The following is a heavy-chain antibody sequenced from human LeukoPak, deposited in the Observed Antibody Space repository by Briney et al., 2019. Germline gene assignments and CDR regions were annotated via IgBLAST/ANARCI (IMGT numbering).Heavy chain of an antibody. CDR3: AKDLSAGYPPIFDY. J-gene: IGHJ4*02. D-gene: IGHD3-9*01. CDR1: GFTFSSYE. CDR2: ISSNGGST. V-gene: IGHV3-64*01. Sequence: GGSLRLSCAASGFTFSSYEMHWVRQAPGKGLEYVSTISSNGGSTYYANSVKGRFTISRDNSKNTLYLQMGSLRTEDMAVYYCAKDLSAGYPPIFDYWGQGTLVTVSS.